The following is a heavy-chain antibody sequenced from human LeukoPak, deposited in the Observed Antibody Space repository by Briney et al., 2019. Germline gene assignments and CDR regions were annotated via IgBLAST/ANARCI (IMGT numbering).Heavy chain of an antibody. D-gene: IGHD6-13*01. V-gene: IGHV4-39*01. CDR1: GGSISSSSYY. CDR3: ARLAGAAAGFYYYYYYMDV. CDR2: IYYSGST. J-gene: IGHJ6*03. Sequence: PSETLSLTCTVSGGSISSSSYYWGWIRQPPGKGLEWIGSIYYSGSTYYNPSLKSRVTIYVDTSKNQFSLKLSSVTAADTAVYYCARLAGAAAGFYYYYYYMDVWGKGTTVTVSS.